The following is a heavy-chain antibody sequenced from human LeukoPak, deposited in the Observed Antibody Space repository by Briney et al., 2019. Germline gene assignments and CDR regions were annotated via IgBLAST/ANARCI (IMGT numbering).Heavy chain of an antibody. CDR3: AKGRPCGGDCYSDY. Sequence: ASVKVSCKASGGTFSNYAITWVRQAPGQGLEWMGRILPILGIAKYAQKFQGRVTITADKSTGTAYMELSSLRAEDTAVYYCAKGRPCGGDCYSDYWGQGTLVTVSS. CDR2: ILPILGIA. J-gene: IGHJ4*02. V-gene: IGHV1-69*04. D-gene: IGHD2-21*02. CDR1: GGTFSNYA.